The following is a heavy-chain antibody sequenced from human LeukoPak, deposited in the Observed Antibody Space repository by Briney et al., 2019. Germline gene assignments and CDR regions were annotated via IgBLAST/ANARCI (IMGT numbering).Heavy chain of an antibody. D-gene: IGHD6-19*01. CDR3: AKMGLKQWPYKYFDY. Sequence: GGSLRLSCAASGFTFSGYAMSWVHQAPGKGLEWVSTISGSGTSTYYADSMKGRFTISRDNSKNTLYLQMDSLRAEDTAVYYCAKMGLKQWPYKYFDYWGQGTLVTVSS. J-gene: IGHJ4*02. V-gene: IGHV3-23*01. CDR1: GFTFSGYA. CDR2: ISGSGTST.